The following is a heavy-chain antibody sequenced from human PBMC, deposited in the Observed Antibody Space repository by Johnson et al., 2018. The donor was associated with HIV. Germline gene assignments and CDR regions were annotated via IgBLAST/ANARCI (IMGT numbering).Heavy chain of an antibody. D-gene: IGHD3-22*01. CDR1: AFTFSSYG. CDR2: LRYDGSNK. Sequence: QEQLVESGGGVVQPGGSLRLSCPASAFTFSSYGMHWVRQAPGKGLEWVAFLRYDGSNKYYADSVKGRFTISRDNSKNTLYLQMNSLRAEDTAVYYCAKAREYDSTGHDAFDIWGQGTMVTVSS. J-gene: IGHJ3*02. CDR3: AKAREYDSTGHDAFDI. V-gene: IGHV3-30*02.